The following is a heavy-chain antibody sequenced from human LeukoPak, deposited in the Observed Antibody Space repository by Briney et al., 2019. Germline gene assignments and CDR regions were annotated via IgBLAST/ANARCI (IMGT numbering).Heavy chain of an antibody. CDR2: ISGSGGST. V-gene: IGHV3-23*01. J-gene: IGHJ3*02. CDR1: GFTFSSYA. D-gene: IGHD2-2*03. Sequence: PGGSLRLSCAASGFTFSSYAMSWVRQAPGKGLEWVSAISGSGGSTYYADSVKGRFTISRDNSKNTLYLQMNSLRAEDTAVYYCAKAPGYCSSTSCPLAIWGQGTMITVSS. CDR3: AKAPGYCSSTSCPLAI.